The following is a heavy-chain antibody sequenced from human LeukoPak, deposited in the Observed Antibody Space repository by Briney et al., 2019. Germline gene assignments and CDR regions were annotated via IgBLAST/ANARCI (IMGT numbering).Heavy chain of an antibody. CDR2: VNRDGSRT. V-gene: IGHV3-74*01. D-gene: IGHD2-21*01. CDR1: GFTFSSYW. Sequence: GGSLRLSCSASGFTFSSYWMHWVRQVPGKGLVWVSRVNRDGSRTSQADSVKGRSTISRDNAKNTLYLQMNSLRAEDTAVYYCARDQTFVGGIDCWGQGTLVTVSS. J-gene: IGHJ4*02. CDR3: ARDQTFVGGIDC.